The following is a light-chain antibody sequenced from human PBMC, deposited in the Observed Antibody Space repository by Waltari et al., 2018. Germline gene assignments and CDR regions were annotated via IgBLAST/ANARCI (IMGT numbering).Light chain of an antibody. Sequence: DIQMTQSPSSLSASIGDRVTITCRASQSISTYLNWYQQQPGKVPKLLIYGASTLQRGVPSRVSASGSGAHFTLTSSSLQPEDVATYYCQQSYSTPWTFGQGTKVEIK. CDR3: QQSYSTPWT. CDR2: GAS. V-gene: IGKV1-39*01. J-gene: IGKJ1*01. CDR1: QSISTY.